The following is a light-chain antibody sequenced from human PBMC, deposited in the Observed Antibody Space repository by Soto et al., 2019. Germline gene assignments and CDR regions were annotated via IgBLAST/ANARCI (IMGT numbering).Light chain of an antibody. CDR3: QQYNNWHRAT. J-gene: IGKJ4*01. CDR2: RAS. V-gene: IGKV3-15*01. CDR1: QSINSN. Sequence: ILMTQSPSTLSVSPGERATLSCRASQSINSNLAWYQQKPGQASRLLMFRASIRATGFPARFSGSGSGTEFNITISSLQYEDSAIYYCQQYNNWHRATFGGGTKVDIK.